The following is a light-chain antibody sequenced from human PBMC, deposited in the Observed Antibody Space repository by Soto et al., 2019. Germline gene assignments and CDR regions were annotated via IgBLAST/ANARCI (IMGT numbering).Light chain of an antibody. J-gene: IGKJ5*01. CDR2: AAS. Sequence: AIRMTQSPSSLAASTGYRVTITCRASQGISSYLAWYQQKPGKAPKLLIYAASTLQSGVPSRFSGSGSGTDFTLTIRSLQTEDVATYYCQRCDNARRITFGQGTRLEIK. V-gene: IGKV1-8*01. CDR1: QGISSY. CDR3: QRCDNARRIT.